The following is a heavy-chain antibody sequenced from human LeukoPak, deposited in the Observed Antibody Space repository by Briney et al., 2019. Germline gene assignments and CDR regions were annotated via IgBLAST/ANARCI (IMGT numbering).Heavy chain of an antibody. D-gene: IGHD5-18*01. CDR2: ISTSSNYI. J-gene: IGHJ4*02. V-gene: IGHV3-21*01. Sequence: GGSLRLSCTASGFTFSSYSMSWVRQAPGKGLEWVSSISTSSNYIYYADSVKGRFTISRDNAKNSLYLQMNSLRAEDTAVYYCARGVSAMALDYWGKGTLVTVSS. CDR3: ARGVSAMALDY. CDR1: GFTFSSYS.